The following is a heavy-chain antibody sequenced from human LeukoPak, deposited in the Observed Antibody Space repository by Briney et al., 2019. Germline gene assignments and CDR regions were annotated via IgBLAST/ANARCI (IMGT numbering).Heavy chain of an antibody. CDR3: ATSSGLTTHDAFDI. CDR2: MNPDTEIT. Sequence: ASVKVSCKASGGTFSSYAISWVRQAPGHGLEWMGWMNPDTEITDYAQKFQGRVTMTRDTSINTAYMELSGLTSDDTAVYFCATSSGLTTHDAFDIWGQGTKVIVSS. V-gene: IGHV1-8*02. CDR1: GGTFSSYA. D-gene: IGHD3/OR15-3a*01. J-gene: IGHJ3*02.